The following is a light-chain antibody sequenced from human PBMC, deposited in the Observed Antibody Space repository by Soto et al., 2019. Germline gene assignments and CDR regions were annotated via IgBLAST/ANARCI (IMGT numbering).Light chain of an antibody. J-gene: IGKJ4*01. Sequence: EIVMTQSPATLSVSPGERATLSCRASQSVSSNLAWYQQKPGQGPRLLIYDASTRATGIPARFSGSGSGTEFTLTISSLQSEDFAVYYCQQYNKWPPLTFGGGTKVEIK. CDR2: DAS. CDR3: QQYNKWPPLT. V-gene: IGKV3-15*01. CDR1: QSVSSN.